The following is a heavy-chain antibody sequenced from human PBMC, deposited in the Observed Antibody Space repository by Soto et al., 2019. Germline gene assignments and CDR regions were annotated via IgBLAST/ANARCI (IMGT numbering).Heavy chain of an antibody. CDR2: ISGSGGST. CDR1: GFTFSSYA. V-gene: IGHV3-23*01. D-gene: IGHD6-19*01. Sequence: EVQLLESGGGLVQPGGSLRLSCAASGFTFSSYAMSWVRQAPGKGLEWVSAISGSGGSTYYADSVKGRFTISRDNSKITLYLQMNSRRAEDTAVYYCAKDRSSGWYTPGDYWGQGTLVTVSS. CDR3: AKDRSSGWYTPGDY. J-gene: IGHJ4*02.